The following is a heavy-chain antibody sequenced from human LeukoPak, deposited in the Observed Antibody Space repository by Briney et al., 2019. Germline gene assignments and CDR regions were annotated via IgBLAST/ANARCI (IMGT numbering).Heavy chain of an antibody. CDR2: IRYDGSNK. V-gene: IGHV3-30*02. D-gene: IGHD6-6*01. CDR1: GFTFSSYG. J-gene: IGHJ4*02. CDR3: AKDRSRWDAVAARPPDY. Sequence: GGSLRLSCAASGFTFSSYGMHWVRQAPGKGLEWVAFIRYDGSNKYYADSVKGRFTISRDNSKNTLYLQMNSLRAEDTAVYYCAKDRSRWDAVAARPPDYWGQGTLVTVSP.